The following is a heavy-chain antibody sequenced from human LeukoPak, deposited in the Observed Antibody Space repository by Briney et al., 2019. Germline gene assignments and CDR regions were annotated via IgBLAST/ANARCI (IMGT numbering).Heavy chain of an antibody. J-gene: IGHJ6*02. D-gene: IGHD2-8*01. V-gene: IGHV1-2*02. CDR1: VYTFTCCG. CDR3: VIDHCTRRCCYEDYYYGMDV. Sequence: GASVKVSCKASVYTFTCCGINWVRQAPGQGLEWMGWINPKSGGTEYAQKFQGRVTMTRDTSLSTVYMELRRLTSDDTGVFYCVIDHCTRRCCYEDYYYGMDVWGQGTAVTVSS. CDR2: INPKSGGT.